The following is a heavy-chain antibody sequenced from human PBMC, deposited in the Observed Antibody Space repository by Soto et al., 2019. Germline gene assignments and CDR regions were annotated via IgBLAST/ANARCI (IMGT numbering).Heavy chain of an antibody. CDR3: AKDVGPSGYTHGLEFDY. J-gene: IGHJ4*02. CDR1: GFTFHDYS. D-gene: IGHD5-18*01. Sequence: EVQLVESGGGVVKPGGSLRLSCAASGFTFHDYSMHWVRQAPGKGLEWVSLITWDGGNTYYADSVKGRFTISRDNSNNSRYLQMDSLQTEDTDLYYCAKDVGPSGYTHGLEFDYWGQGTLVTVSS. V-gene: IGHV3-43*01. CDR2: ITWDGGNT.